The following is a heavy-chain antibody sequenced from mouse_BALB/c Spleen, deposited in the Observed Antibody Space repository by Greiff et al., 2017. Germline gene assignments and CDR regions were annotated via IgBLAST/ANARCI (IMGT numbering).Heavy chain of an antibody. D-gene: IGHD2-14*01. Sequence: EVKVVESGGGLVQPGGSRKLSCAASGFTFSDYGMAWVRQAPGKGPEWVAFISNLAYSIYYADTVTGRFTISRENAKNTLYLEMSSLRSEDTAMYYCARDRYDVRAMDYWGQGTSVTVSS. V-gene: IGHV5-15*02. CDR3: ARDRYDVRAMDY. CDR2: ISNLAYSI. CDR1: GFTFSDYG. J-gene: IGHJ4*01.